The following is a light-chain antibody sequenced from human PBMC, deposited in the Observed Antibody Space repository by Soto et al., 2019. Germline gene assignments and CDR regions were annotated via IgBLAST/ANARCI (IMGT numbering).Light chain of an antibody. Sequence: QSALTQPASVSGSPGQSITISCTGTSSDVGGYNYVSWYQHHPGKAPKLVIYDVSNRPSGIPNRFSGSKSDNTASLTISGLQPEVEADYYCSSYTTSNTRQIVFGTGTKLTVL. CDR2: DVS. V-gene: IGLV2-14*03. CDR1: SSDVGGYNY. CDR3: SSYTTSNTRQIV. J-gene: IGLJ1*01.